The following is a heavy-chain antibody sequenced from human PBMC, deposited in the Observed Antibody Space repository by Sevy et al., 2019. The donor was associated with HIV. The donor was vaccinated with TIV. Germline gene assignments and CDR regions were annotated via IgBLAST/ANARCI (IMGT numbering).Heavy chain of an antibody. Sequence: GGSLRLSCAASGLTFSSYWMSWVRQAPGKGLEWVAHIKQDGSEKYYVDSVKGRFTISRDNANNSLYLQMNSLRAEDTAVYYCATSPPLNILRPLYYYYYMDVWGKGTTVTVSS. V-gene: IGHV3-7*01. J-gene: IGHJ6*03. CDR2: IKQDGSEK. CDR1: GLTFSSYW. D-gene: IGHD3-9*01. CDR3: ATSPPLNILRPLYYYYYMDV.